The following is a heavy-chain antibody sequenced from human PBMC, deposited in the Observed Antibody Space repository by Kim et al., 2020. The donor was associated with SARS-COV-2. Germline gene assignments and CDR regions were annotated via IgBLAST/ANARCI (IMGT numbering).Heavy chain of an antibody. CDR1: GYTFTSYA. V-gene: IGHV7-4-1*02. CDR3: ARSRRRIAARPGTDWFDP. D-gene: IGHD6-6*01. Sequence: ASVKVSCKASGYTFTSYAMNWVRQAPGQGLEWMGWINTNTGNPTYAQGFTGRFVFSLDTSVSTAYLQISSLKAEDTAVYYCARSRRRIAARPGTDWFDPWGQGTLGTVSS. CDR2: INTNTGNP. J-gene: IGHJ5*02.